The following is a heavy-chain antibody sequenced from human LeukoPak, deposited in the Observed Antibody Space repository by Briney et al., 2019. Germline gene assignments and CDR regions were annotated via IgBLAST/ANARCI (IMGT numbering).Heavy chain of an antibody. D-gene: IGHD4-17*01. J-gene: IGHJ2*01. CDR2: IIPIFGTA. Sequence: WASVKVSCTASGGTFSIYAISWVRQAPGQGLEWMGGIIPIFGTANYAQKFQGRVTITADESTSTAYMELSSLRSEDTAVYYCATVTTRWYFDLWGRGTLVTVSS. CDR1: GGTFSIYA. V-gene: IGHV1-69*13. CDR3: ATVTTRWYFDL.